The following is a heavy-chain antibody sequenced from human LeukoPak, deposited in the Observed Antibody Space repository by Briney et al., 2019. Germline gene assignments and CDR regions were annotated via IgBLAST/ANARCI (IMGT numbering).Heavy chain of an antibody. Sequence: GGSLRLSCAASGFNFEDFVMTWVRQVPGKGLEWVSGIHWDDDKTEYADSVKGRFTISRDNARKSLHLEMSSLRVEDTALYYCARVYGYYYCYMDVWGNGTAVIVSS. V-gene: IGHV3-20*04. CDR2: IHWDDDKT. J-gene: IGHJ6*03. CDR3: ARVYGYYYCYMDV. CDR1: GFNFEDFV. D-gene: IGHD2/OR15-2a*01.